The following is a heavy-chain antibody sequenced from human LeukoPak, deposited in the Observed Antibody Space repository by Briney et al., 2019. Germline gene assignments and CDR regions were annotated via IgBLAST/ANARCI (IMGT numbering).Heavy chain of an antibody. J-gene: IGHJ5*02. CDR1: GFAFNTYG. V-gene: IGHV3-21*01. CDR3: ARDGGYCSGGSCNNWLDP. CDR2: ISSSSTYI. Sequence: SGGSLRLSCAASGFAFNTYGMSWVRQAPGKGLEWVSSISSSSTYIYFADSVKGRFTISRDNAKNSLYLQMNSLRAEDTAVYYCARDGGYCSGGSCNNWLDPWGQGTLVTVSS. D-gene: IGHD2-15*01.